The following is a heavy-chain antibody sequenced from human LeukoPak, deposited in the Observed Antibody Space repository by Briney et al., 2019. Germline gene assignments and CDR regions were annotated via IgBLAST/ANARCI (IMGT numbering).Heavy chain of an antibody. V-gene: IGHV1-2*02. D-gene: IGHD2-2*01. CDR3: ARDLHYYCSSTSCYYYYYMDV. Sequence: ASVKVSCKASGYTFTGYYMHWVRQAPGQGLEWMGWINPNSGGTNYAQKFQGRVTMTRDTSISTACMELSRLRSDDTAVYYCARDLHYYCSSTSCYYYYYMDVWGKGTTVTVSS. J-gene: IGHJ6*03. CDR2: INPNSGGT. CDR1: GYTFTGYY.